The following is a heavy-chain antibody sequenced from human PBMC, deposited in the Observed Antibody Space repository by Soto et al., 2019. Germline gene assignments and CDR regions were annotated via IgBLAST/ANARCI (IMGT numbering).Heavy chain of an antibody. V-gene: IGHV4-31*11. CDR3: AREEGARLRSDWFDP. Sequence: QVQLQESGPGLVKPSQTLSLTCVVSGGSINSGGSYWSWIRQHPGKGLEWIGYIYSSASTYYNPSLSSRVTISVDMSKNQFSLKLTSVTAADTAVYYSAREEGARLRSDWFDPWGQGTLVTVSS. J-gene: IGHJ5*02. D-gene: IGHD6-6*01. CDR1: GGSINSGGSY. CDR2: IYSSAST.